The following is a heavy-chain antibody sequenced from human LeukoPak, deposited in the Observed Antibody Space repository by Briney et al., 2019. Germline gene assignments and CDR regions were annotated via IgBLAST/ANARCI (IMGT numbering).Heavy chain of an antibody. J-gene: IGHJ4*02. Sequence: SETLSLTCSVSGGSIRSSSYWWGWIRQPPGKGLEWIGEINQSGSTNYNPSLKSRVTISVDTSKNQFSLKLSSVTAADTAVYYCARWHPRFLEWLLAPNYFDYWGQGTLVTVSS. CDR2: INQSGST. V-gene: IGHV4-39*07. CDR3: ARWHPRFLEWLLAPNYFDY. CDR1: GGSIRSSSYW. D-gene: IGHD3-3*01.